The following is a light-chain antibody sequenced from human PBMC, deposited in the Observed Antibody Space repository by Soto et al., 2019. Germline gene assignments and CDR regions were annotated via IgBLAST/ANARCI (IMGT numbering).Light chain of an antibody. CDR1: QSISSW. J-gene: IGKJ1*01. CDR3: QQTNSYWT. Sequence: DIQMTQSPSTLSESVGDRVTITCRASQSISSWLAWDQQKPGKAHKLLSYKASTVKSGVPSRFSGSGSGTEFALTVSSLQPHDFATYYCQQTNSYWTFGQGTKVEIK. V-gene: IGKV1-5*03. CDR2: KAS.